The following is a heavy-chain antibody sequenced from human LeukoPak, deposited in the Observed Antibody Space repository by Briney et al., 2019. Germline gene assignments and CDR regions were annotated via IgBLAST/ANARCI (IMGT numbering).Heavy chain of an antibody. CDR1: GFIFSSYW. V-gene: IGHV3-74*01. Sequence: PGGSLRLSCAASGFIFSSYWMHWVRQVPGKGLVWVARINPGGSSITYADSVKGRFTISRDNAKNTLYLQMDSLRAEDTGVYYCARSNQADDYWGQGTLVTVSS. J-gene: IGHJ4*02. CDR3: ARSNQADDY. CDR2: INPGGSSI. D-gene: IGHD1-14*01.